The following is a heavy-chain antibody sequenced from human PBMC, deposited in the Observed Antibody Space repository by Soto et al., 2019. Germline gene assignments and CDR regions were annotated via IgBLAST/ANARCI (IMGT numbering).Heavy chain of an antibody. CDR3: ARYYSGIDV. V-gene: IGHV4-30-2*06. Sequence: SSAFSRETMYIGVDAVTLIRQSPGKGLEWIGYTYQSGSASYNPSLKSRVTISVDRSKNQFSLNLTSVTDADTAIYYCARYYSGIDVWGQGTS. J-gene: IGHJ6*01. CDR1: RETMYIGVDA. CDR2: TYQSGSA.